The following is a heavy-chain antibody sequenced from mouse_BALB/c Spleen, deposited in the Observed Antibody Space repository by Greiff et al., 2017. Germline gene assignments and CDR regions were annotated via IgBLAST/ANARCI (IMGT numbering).Heavy chain of an antibody. J-gene: IGHJ3*01. D-gene: IGHD2-14*01. CDR1: GFTFSSYW. Sequence: DVQLQESGGGLVQPGGSMKLSCVASGFTFSSYWMSWVRQSPEKGLEWVAEIRLKSDNYATHYAESVKGKFTISRDDSKSRLYLQMNSLRAEDTGIYYCTGYEAYWGQGTLVTVSA. V-gene: IGHV6-6*02. CDR3: TGYEAY. CDR2: IRLKSDNYAT.